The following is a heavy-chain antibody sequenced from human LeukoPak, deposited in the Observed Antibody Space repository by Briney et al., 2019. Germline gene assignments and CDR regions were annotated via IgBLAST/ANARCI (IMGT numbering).Heavy chain of an antibody. V-gene: IGHV4-38-2*02. Sequence: PSETLSLTCTVSGYSISSGYYWGWIRQPPGKGLEWIGSIWHTGSTFYNPSLESRVAISVDTSKNQFSLRLSSVTAADTAAYYCARDDRYSDSRKNFDYWGQGTLVTVSS. CDR3: ARDDRYSDSRKNFDY. CDR2: IWHTGST. J-gene: IGHJ4*02. CDR1: GYSISSGYY. D-gene: IGHD6-13*01.